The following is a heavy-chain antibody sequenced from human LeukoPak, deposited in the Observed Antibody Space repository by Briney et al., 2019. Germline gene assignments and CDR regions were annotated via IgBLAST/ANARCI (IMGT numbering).Heavy chain of an antibody. V-gene: IGHV3-64D*06. D-gene: IGHD3/OR15-3a*01. CDR1: GFTFTSYA. CDR2: VNSNGDTT. J-gene: IGHJ6*02. Sequence: GGSLRLSCSASGFTFTSYAMHWVRQAPGKGLEYVSAVNSNGDTTSYADSVKGRFTISRDNSKNTLYLQMSNLRAEDTAVYYCVKGTGTKYYYYGVDVWGQGTTVTVSS. CDR3: VKGTGTKYYYYGVDV.